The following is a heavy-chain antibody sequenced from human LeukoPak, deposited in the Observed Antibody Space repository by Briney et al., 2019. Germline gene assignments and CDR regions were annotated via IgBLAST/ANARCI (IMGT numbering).Heavy chain of an antibody. J-gene: IGHJ4*02. V-gene: IGHV3-11*01. D-gene: IGHD7-27*01. CDR3: TRGRRTGDRGYYFDY. CDR1: GFTFSDYY. Sequence: GGSLRLSCAASGFTFSDYYMSWIRQAPGKGLEWVSYISSSGSTIYYADSVKGRFTISRDNAKNSLYLQMNNLRADDTAVYYCTRGRRTGDRGYYFDYWGQGTLVTVS. CDR2: ISSSGSTI.